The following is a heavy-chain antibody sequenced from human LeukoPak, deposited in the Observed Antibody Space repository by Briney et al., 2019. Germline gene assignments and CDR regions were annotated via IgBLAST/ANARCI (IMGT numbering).Heavy chain of an antibody. Sequence: GGALRLSCAASVFTFVDYGMSAGRQGPGRGLEWVSGGNWNGGSPGYAESVKGRFTISRDNAKNLLYLQMNSLRAEDTAVYYCAELGITMIGGVWGKGTTVTISS. V-gene: IGHV3-20*04. D-gene: IGHD3-10*02. CDR3: AELGITMIGGV. CDR1: VFTFVDYG. CDR2: GNWNGGSP. J-gene: IGHJ6*04.